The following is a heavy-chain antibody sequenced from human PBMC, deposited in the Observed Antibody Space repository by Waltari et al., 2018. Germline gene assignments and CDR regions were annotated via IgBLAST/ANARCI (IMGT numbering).Heavy chain of an antibody. J-gene: IGHJ5*02. D-gene: IGHD5-12*01. CDR1: GGSISSSSYY. CDR3: AREGATGNWFDP. V-gene: IGHV4-39*07. Sequence: QLQLQESGPGLVKPSETLSLTCTVPGGSISSSSYYWGWLHQPPGKGLEWIGSIYYSGSTYYNPSLKSRVTISVDTSKNQFSLKLSSVTAADTAVYYCAREGATGNWFDPWGQGTLVTVSS. CDR2: IYYSGST.